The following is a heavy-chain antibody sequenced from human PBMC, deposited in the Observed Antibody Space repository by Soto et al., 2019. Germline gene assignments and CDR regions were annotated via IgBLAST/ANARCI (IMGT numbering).Heavy chain of an antibody. CDR1: GFTFSSYA. CDR2: ISGSGGST. V-gene: IGHV3-23*01. D-gene: IGHD3-16*02. J-gene: IGHJ4*02. CDR3: AKDPFYDYVWGSYRPYYFDY. Sequence: GGSLRLSCAASGFTFSSYAMSWVRQAPGKGLEWVSAISGSGGSTYYADSVKGRFTISRDNSKNTLYLQMNSLRAEDTAVYYCAKDPFYDYVWGSYRPYYFDYWGQGTLVTVSS.